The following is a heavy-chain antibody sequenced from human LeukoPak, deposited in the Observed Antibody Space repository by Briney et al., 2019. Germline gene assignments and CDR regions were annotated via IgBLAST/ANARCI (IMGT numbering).Heavy chain of an antibody. J-gene: IGHJ6*03. CDR3: ARGGIESSTWGTFDYYMDV. CDR1: GFTFSSYW. Sequence: PGRSLRLSCAASGFTFSSYWMHWVRQAPGKGLVWVSRINSVGSGTNYADSVKGRFTISRDKAKNTLYLQMNSLRAEDTAMYYCARGGIESSTWGTFDYYMDVWGKGTTVTVSS. V-gene: IGHV3-74*01. CDR2: INSVGSGT. D-gene: IGHD7-27*01.